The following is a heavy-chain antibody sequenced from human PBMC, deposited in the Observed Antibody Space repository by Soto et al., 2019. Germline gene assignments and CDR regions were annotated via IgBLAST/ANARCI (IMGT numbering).Heavy chain of an antibody. D-gene: IGHD3-3*01. V-gene: IGHV1-69*01. CDR1: GGSFGNSA. J-gene: IGHJ4*02. Sequence: QEQLVQSGAEVKKPGSSVKISCKASGGSFGNSAINWVRQTPGQGLEWVGGFIPVYRTLNFAQKFQGRVTVTAAESTGTAYMTLSSLASNDTAVYYCATGVIWIGYFTVDSWGQGTRVTVSS. CDR3: ATGVIWIGYFTVDS. CDR2: FIPVYRTL.